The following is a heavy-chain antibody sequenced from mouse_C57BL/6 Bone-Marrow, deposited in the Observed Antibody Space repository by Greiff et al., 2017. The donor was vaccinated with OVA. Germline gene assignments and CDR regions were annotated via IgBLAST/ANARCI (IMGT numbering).Heavy chain of an antibody. CDR3: ARSSFYYSNYSFDY. Sequence: QVQLQQPGAELVKPGASVKVSCKASGYTFTSYWMHWVKQRPGQGLEWIGRIHPSDSDTNYNQKFKGKATLTVDKSSSTAYMQLNSLTSEDSAVYFCARSSFYYSNYSFDYWGQGTTLTVSS. CDR1: GYTFTSYW. J-gene: IGHJ2*01. V-gene: IGHV1-74*01. CDR2: IHPSDSDT. D-gene: IGHD2-5*01.